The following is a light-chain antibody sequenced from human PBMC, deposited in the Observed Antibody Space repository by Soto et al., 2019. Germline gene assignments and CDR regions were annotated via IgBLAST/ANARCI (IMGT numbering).Light chain of an antibody. Sequence: IVIPKTPAALCVTPGARATLSCRASQSVNTNVAWYQQKPGQAPRLLIYAASSRATGVPARFSGSGSGTEFTLTISSLQSEDFAVYYCQQYNNWPRTFGQGTKVDIK. V-gene: IGKV3-15*01. J-gene: IGKJ1*01. CDR1: QSVNTN. CDR3: QQYNNWPRT. CDR2: AAS.